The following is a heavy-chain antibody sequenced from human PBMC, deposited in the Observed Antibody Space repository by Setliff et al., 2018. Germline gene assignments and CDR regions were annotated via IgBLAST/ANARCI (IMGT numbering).Heavy chain of an antibody. V-gene: IGHV4-59*01. Sequence: SETLSLTCTVSGTSINSYWTWIRQSPGKGLEWIGFVYSNGNKDFNPSLKSRVAFSVDTSQNHVSLKLSSVTPADTAVYFCANGWRDFDYWGQGILVTVSS. CDR2: VYSNGNK. D-gene: IGHD6-19*01. J-gene: IGHJ4*01. CDR1: GTSINSY. CDR3: ANGWRDFDY.